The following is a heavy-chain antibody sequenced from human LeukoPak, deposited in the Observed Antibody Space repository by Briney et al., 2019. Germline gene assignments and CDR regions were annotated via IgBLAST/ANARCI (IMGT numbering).Heavy chain of an antibody. CDR2: IYPSGST. V-gene: IGHV4-30-4*01. CDR3: ASLDELGQMSYGMDV. Sequence: SQTLSLTCTLSARSITSVDYYCSWILHPPVNGLEWICDIYPSGSTHNNPPLKNRVTTSADTSNNQSSLKQSSMTAADTAVYYCASLDELGQMSYGMDVWGQGTTVTVSS. CDR1: ARSITSVDYY. J-gene: IGHJ6*02. D-gene: IGHD1-7*01.